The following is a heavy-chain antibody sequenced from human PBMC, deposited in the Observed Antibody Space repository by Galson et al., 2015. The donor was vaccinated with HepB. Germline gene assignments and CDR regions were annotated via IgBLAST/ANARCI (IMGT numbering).Heavy chain of an antibody. V-gene: IGHV4-61*10. J-gene: IGHJ5*02. D-gene: IGHD3-10*01. CDR3: ARATRASGSPLRS. Sequence: IRQPAGKGLEWIGYIYYSGDTKYNLSLKRRVTMSIDTSKSQFSLRLNSVSAADTAVYYCARATRASGSPLRSWGQGTLVTVSS. CDR2: IYYSGDT.